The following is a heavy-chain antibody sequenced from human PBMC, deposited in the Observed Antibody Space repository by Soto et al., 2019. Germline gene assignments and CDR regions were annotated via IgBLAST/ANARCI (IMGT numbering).Heavy chain of an antibody. Sequence: EVQLVESGGGLVQPGGSLRLSCAASGFTFRSYAMHWVRQAPGKGLEYVSAISSNGGSTYYANSVKGRFTISRDNSKNTLYLQMGSLRAEDMAVYYCARKGSGSYYFDYWGQGTLVTVSS. V-gene: IGHV3-64*01. CDR3: ARKGSGSYYFDY. D-gene: IGHD2-15*01. J-gene: IGHJ4*02. CDR2: ISSNGGST. CDR1: GFTFRSYA.